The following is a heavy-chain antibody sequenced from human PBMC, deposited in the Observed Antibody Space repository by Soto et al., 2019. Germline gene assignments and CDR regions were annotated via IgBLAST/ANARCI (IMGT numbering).Heavy chain of an antibody. Sequence: PGGSLRLSCAASGFTVSSNCMSWVRQAPGKGLEWVSVIYSGGSTYYADSVKGRFAISRDNSKNTLYLQMNSLRAEDTAVYYCARLVGDYYYYMDVWGKGTTVTVSS. CDR3: ARLVGDYYYYMDV. CDR2: IYSGGST. CDR1: GFTVSSNC. J-gene: IGHJ6*03. V-gene: IGHV3-66*01. D-gene: IGHD2-15*01.